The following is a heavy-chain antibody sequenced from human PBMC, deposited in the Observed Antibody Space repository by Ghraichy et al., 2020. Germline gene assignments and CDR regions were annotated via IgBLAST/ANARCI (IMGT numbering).Heavy chain of an antibody. Sequence: SGPTLVKPTQTLTLTCTFSGFSLSASGVGVGWIRQPPGKALEWLALIFWDDDKRYSPSLKNRLTITKDTSKNQVVLTMTNMDPVDTATYYCAHRGTAARPDYCDYWGQGTLVTVSS. CDR2: IFWDDDK. D-gene: IGHD6-6*01. CDR3: AHRGTAARPDYCDY. J-gene: IGHJ4*02. V-gene: IGHV2-5*02. CDR1: GFSLSASGVG.